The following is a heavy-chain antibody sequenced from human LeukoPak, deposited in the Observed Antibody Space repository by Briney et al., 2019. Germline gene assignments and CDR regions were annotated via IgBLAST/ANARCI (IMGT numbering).Heavy chain of an antibody. J-gene: IGHJ4*02. CDR2: ISGSGGST. CDR3: AKVRGYCSSTSCHRPFDY. CDR1: GFTFSSYA. Sequence: PGGSLRLSCAASGFTFSSYAMSWVRQAPGKGLEWVSAISGSGGSTYYADSVKGRFTISRDNSKNTLYLQMNSLRAEDTAVYYCAKVRGYCSSTSCHRPFDYWGQGTLVTVSS. V-gene: IGHV3-23*01. D-gene: IGHD2-2*02.